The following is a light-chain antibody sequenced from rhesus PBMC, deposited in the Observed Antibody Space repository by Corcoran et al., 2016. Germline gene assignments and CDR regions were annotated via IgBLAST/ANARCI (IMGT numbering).Light chain of an antibody. V-gene: IGKV1-74*01. Sequence: DIQMTQSPSSLSASVGDRVTITCRASENVNNYLNWYQQKPGKAPKLLIYKASPLQSGVPSRFSGSGSGTDYTLTIRSLQPEDVATYYCQHGYGTPYSFGQGTKVEIK. J-gene: IGKJ2*01. CDR3: QHGYGTPYS. CDR2: KAS. CDR1: ENVNNY.